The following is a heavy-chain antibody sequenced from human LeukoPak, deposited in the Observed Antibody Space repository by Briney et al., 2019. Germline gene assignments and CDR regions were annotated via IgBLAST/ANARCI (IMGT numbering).Heavy chain of an antibody. D-gene: IGHD3-16*01. CDR2: IYTSGST. CDR3: ARDRGGLSPYFDY. Sequence: SETLSLTCTVSGGSISSGSCYWSWIRQPAGKGLEWIGRIYTSGSTNYNPSLKSRVTISVDTSKNQFSLKLSSVTAADTAVYYCARDRGGLSPYFDYWGQGTLVTVSS. CDR1: GGSISSGSCY. V-gene: IGHV4-61*02. J-gene: IGHJ4*02.